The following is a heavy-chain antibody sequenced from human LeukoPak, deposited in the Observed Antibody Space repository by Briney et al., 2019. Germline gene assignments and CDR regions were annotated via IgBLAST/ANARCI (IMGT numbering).Heavy chain of an antibody. CDR3: VRESSVWVGPGIGRPLDV. D-gene: IGHD3-16*01. CDR1: GFMFSDYN. J-gene: IGHJ6*04. V-gene: IGHV3-48*04. Sequence: GGSLRLSCAASGFMFSDYNMNWVRQTPGKGLEWVSYISRTTRTIHYADSVQGRFTVSRDNAENSLYLQMNSLRAEDTAVYYCVRESSVWVGPGIGRPLDVWGKGTAVTVSS. CDR2: ISRTTRTI.